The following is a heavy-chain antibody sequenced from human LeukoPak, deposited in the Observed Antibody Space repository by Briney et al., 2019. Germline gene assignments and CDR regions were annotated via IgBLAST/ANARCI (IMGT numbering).Heavy chain of an antibody. D-gene: IGHD3-10*01. V-gene: IGHV4-59*01. CDR1: GGSISSYY. J-gene: IGHJ3*02. Sequence: NPSETLSLTCSVPGGSISSYYWSWIRQPPGKGLEWIGYIYYSGSTNYNPSLKSRVTISVDTSKNQFSLKLSSVTAADTAVYYCARAPQEVRGAFDIWGQGTMVTVSS. CDR3: ARAPQEVRGAFDI. CDR2: IYYSGST.